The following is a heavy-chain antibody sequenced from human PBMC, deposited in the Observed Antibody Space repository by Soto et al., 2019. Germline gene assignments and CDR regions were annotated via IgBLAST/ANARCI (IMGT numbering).Heavy chain of an antibody. CDR1: GFNFINYS. CDR2: ISSSAVYI. V-gene: IGHV3-21*01. CDR3: VRDGLDYYDTERLYFDK. D-gene: IGHD3-22*01. J-gene: IGHJ4*02. Sequence: EVQLVESGGGPVRPGGSLKLSCAASGFNFINYSLSWVRQAPGKGLEWVASISSSAVYIDYADSVKGRFTISRDNANNSLYLQMNSLRAEDTATYYCVRDGLDYYDTERLYFDKWGQGTLVTVSS.